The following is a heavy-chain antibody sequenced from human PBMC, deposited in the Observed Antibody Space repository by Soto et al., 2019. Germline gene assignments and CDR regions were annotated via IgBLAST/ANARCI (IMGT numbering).Heavy chain of an antibody. CDR3: VTDTSTESLGEH. Sequence: EVQVLESGGGLVQPGGSLRLSCAASGFTFNNFAMAWVRQSPGKGLQWVGGITYVHYTFYTESVKGRFTISRDNSENALYLQMSVMRSEYTAVYYCVTDTSTESLGEHWGMGNLVTVSS. V-gene: IGHV3-23*01. CDR2: ITYVHYT. D-gene: IGHD3-16*01. CDR1: GFTFNNFA. J-gene: IGHJ1*01.